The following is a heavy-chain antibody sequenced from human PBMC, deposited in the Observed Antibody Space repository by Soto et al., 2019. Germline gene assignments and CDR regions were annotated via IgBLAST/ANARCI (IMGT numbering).Heavy chain of an antibody. D-gene: IGHD1-26*01. J-gene: IGHJ4*02. CDR3: VSQVWVDS. V-gene: IGHV3-30*04. CDR1: GFSFSTHN. CDR2: ISSDGRDK. Sequence: QVHLVESGGGVVQPGGSLRLSCAASGFSFSTHNMYWVRQAPGKGLEWVAIISSDGRDKYYADSVKGRCTISRDNSNNTVFLQVDSLSVEDTAVFYCVSQVWVDSWGQGTLVTVSS.